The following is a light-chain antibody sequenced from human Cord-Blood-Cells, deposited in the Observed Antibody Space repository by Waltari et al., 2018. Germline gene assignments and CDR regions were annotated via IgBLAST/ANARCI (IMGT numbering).Light chain of an antibody. Sequence: QSALTPPPSASGSPGQSVPISCTGTSSDVGGYNYVSWYHQHPGKAPKRMIYEVSKRPSGVPERFSGSKSGNAASRPVSGLQAEDEADYYCSSYAGSNNYVFGTGTKVTVL. V-gene: IGLV2-8*01. CDR2: EVS. J-gene: IGLJ1*01. CDR1: SSDVGGYNY. CDR3: SSYAGSNNYV.